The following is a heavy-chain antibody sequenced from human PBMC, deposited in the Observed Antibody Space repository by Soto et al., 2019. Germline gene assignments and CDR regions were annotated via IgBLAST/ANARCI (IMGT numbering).Heavy chain of an antibody. D-gene: IGHD1-26*01. V-gene: IGHV1-18*01. CDR2: INPYNGNT. J-gene: IGHJ5*02. Sequence: GASVKVSCKASGYTFTSYGISWVRQAPGQGLEWMGWINPYNGNTNYAQKLQGRVTMATDTSTSTAYMELRSLRSDDTAVYYCARDPVGGNWFDPWGQGTLVTVSS. CDR3: ARDPVGGNWFDP. CDR1: GYTFTSYG.